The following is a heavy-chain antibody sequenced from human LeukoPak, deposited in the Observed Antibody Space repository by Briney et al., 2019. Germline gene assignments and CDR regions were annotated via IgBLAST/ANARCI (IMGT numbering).Heavy chain of an antibody. CDR3: AKWGCSGSDCYPFAY. CDR1: GFTFSSYS. V-gene: IGHV3-48*01. CDR2: ISSSSSTI. D-gene: IGHD2-15*01. J-gene: IGHJ4*02. Sequence: GGSLRLSCAASGFTFSSYSMNWVRQAPGKGLEWVSYISSSSSTIYYADSVKGRFTISRDNAKNSLYLQMNSLRAEDTAVYYCAKWGCSGSDCYPFAYWGQGTLVTVSS.